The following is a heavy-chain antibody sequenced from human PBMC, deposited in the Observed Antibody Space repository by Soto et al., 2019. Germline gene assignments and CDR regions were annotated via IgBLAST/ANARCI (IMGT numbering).Heavy chain of an antibody. CDR3: ARSRPTTAIDY. CDR2: IWYDGSNK. D-gene: IGHD4-17*01. Sequence: QVQLVESGGGVVQPGRSLRLSCAASGFTFSSYGMHWVRQAPGKGLEWVGVIWYDGSNKYYADSVKGRFTISRDNSKNTLYLQMNSLRAEDTAVYYCARSRPTTAIDYWGQGTLVTVSS. V-gene: IGHV3-33*01. J-gene: IGHJ4*02. CDR1: GFTFSSYG.